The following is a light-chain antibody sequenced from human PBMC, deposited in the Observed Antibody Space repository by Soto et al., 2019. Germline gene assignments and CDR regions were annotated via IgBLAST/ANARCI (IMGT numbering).Light chain of an antibody. CDR2: GAS. V-gene: IGKV3-20*01. J-gene: IGKJ3*01. Sequence: EIVLTQSPGTLSLSPGERATLSCRASQSVRSSYLAWYQQKPGQAPRLLIYGASSRATGIPDRFSGSGSGTDFTLTISRLESEDFAAYYCQQYGRSPRSTFGPGTKVDIK. CDR3: QQYGRSPRST. CDR1: QSVRSSY.